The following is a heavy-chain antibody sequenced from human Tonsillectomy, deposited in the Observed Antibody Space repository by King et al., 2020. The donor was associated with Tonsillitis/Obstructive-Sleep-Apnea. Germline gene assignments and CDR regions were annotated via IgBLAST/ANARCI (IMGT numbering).Heavy chain of an antibody. CDR2: IYWDDDK. V-gene: IGHV2-5*02. Sequence: TLKESGPTLVKPTQTLTLTCTFSGFSLSTSGVGVGWFRQPPGKALEWLALIYWDDDKRYSPSLKSRLTITKDTSKTQVVLTMTNMDPVDTATYYCAHRRGEEYRASSSNGFDPWGQGTLVTVSS. D-gene: IGHD3-10*01. J-gene: IGHJ5*02. CDR3: AHRRGEEYRASSSNGFDP. CDR1: GFSLSTSGVG.